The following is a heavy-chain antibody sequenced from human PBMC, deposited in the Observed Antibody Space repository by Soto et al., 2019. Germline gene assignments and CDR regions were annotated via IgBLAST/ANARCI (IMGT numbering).Heavy chain of an antibody. J-gene: IGHJ4*02. CDR3: ARARSSSAYCTNGVCLLDY. CDR1: GGTFSSYA. CDR2: IIPIFGTA. Sequence: SVKVSCKASGGTFSSYAISWVRQAPGQGLEWMGGIIPIFGTANYAQKFQGRVTITADESTSTAYMELSSLRSEDTAVYYCARARSSSAYCTNGVCLLDYWGQGTLVTASS. V-gene: IGHV1-69*13. D-gene: IGHD2-8*01.